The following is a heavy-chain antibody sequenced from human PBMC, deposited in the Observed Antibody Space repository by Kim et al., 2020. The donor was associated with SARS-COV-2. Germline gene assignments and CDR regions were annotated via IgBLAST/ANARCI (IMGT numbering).Heavy chain of an antibody. J-gene: IGHJ6*01. Sequence: SETLSLTCTVSGGSISSYYWSWIRQPPGKGLEWIGYIYYSGSTNYNPSLKSRVTISVDTSKNQFSLKLSSVTAADTAVYYCARVTYYGSGSYYPYLDVWG. V-gene: IGHV4-59*13. CDR2: IYYSGST. D-gene: IGHD3-10*01. CDR3: ARVTYYGSGSYYPYLDV. CDR1: GGSISSYY.